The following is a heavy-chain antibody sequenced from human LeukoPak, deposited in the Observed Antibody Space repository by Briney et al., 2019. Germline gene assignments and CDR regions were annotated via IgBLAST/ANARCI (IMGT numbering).Heavy chain of an antibody. D-gene: IGHD5-18*01. V-gene: IGHV3-21*01. CDR3: ATEGIQLWYEDY. CDR1: GFTFSSYW. CDR2: ISSSSSYI. J-gene: IGHJ4*02. Sequence: GRSLRLSCAASGFTFSSYWMNWVRQAPGKGLEWVSSISSSSSYIYYADSVKGRFTISRDNAKNSLYLQMNSLRAEDTAVYYRATEGIQLWYEDYWGQGTLVTVSS.